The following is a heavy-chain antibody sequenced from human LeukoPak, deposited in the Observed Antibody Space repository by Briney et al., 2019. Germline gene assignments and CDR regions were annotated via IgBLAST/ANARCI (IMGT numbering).Heavy chain of an antibody. Sequence: PSETLSLTCTVSGGSISSSSYYWGWIRQPPGKGLEWIGSIYYSGSTYYNPSLKSRVTISVDTSKNQFSLKLSSVTAADTAVYYCARLPWELLAVGAFDIWGQGTMVTVSS. V-gene: IGHV4-39*01. D-gene: IGHD1-26*01. J-gene: IGHJ3*02. CDR3: ARLPWELLAVGAFDI. CDR1: GGSISSSSYY. CDR2: IYYSGST.